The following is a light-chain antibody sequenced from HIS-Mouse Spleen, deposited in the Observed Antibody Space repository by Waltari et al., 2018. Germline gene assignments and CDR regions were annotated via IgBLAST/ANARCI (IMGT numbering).Light chain of an antibody. Sequence: SYELTQPPSVSVSPGQTARITCSGDALQKKYANWYQQKSGQAPVLVIYEDSKGPSGIPGRFFGSSSGTMATLTISGAQVEDEADYYCYSTDSSGNHRVFGGGTKLTVL. J-gene: IGLJ2*01. CDR1: ALQKKY. CDR3: YSTDSSGNHRV. V-gene: IGLV3-10*01. CDR2: EDS.